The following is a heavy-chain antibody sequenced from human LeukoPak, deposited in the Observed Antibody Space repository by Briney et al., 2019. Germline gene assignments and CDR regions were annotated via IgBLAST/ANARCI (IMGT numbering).Heavy chain of an antibody. Sequence: SVKASCKASGGAFSNFAINWVRQAPGQGPEWMGGVIPIFGRANYAQRFQGRVTITADESTSTVYMELSSLRSEDTAVYYCARASGDSSNYDFPKPYSYWGQGTLVTVSS. CDR1: GGAFSNFA. J-gene: IGHJ4*02. D-gene: IGHD3-22*01. V-gene: IGHV1-69*13. CDR3: ARASGDSSNYDFPKPYSY. CDR2: VIPIFGRA.